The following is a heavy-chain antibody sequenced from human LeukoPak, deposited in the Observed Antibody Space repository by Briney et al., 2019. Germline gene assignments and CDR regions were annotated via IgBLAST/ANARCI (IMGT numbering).Heavy chain of an antibody. CDR1: GFTVSSNY. CDR3: ARSNYYDSSGYYSEYFDY. Sequence: PGGSLRLSCAASGFTVSSNYMSWVRQAPGKGLEWVSVIYSGGSTYYADSVKGRFTISRDNSKNTLYLQMNSLRAEDTAVYYCARSNYYDSSGYYSEYFDYWGQGTLVTVSS. J-gene: IGHJ4*02. CDR2: IYSGGST. V-gene: IGHV3-53*01. D-gene: IGHD3-22*01.